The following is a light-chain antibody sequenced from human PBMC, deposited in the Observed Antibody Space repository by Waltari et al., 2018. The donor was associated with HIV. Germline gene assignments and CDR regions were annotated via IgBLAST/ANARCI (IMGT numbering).Light chain of an antibody. CDR1: SNDIGTYNF. CDR3: VSYTEKDTFLL. Sequence: QSALTPPPSASGSPGQSVAISCTGSSNDIGTYNFVSSYQPHPGKAPKLLIYDVTRRPPGIPDRFSGTKSGYTASLTVSDLQVEDEADYYCVSYTEKDTFLLFGGGTKLAV. CDR2: DVT. V-gene: IGLV2-8*01. J-gene: IGLJ2*01.